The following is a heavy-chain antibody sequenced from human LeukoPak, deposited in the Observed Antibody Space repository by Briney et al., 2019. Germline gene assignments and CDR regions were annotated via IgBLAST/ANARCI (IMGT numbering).Heavy chain of an antibody. CDR3: ARGSGSYLNY. CDR1: GFTFSSYS. J-gene: IGHJ4*02. Sequence: GGSLRLSCAASGFTFSSYSMNWVRQAPGKGLEWVSTISSSSSYIYYADSVKGRFTISRDNAKNSLYLQMNSLRAEDTAVYYCARGSGSYLNYWGQGTLVTVSS. CDR2: ISSSSSYI. V-gene: IGHV3-21*01. D-gene: IGHD3-10*01.